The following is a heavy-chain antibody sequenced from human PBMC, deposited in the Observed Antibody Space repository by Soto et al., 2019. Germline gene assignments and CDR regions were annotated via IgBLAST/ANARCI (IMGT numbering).Heavy chain of an antibody. Sequence: QVQLVESGGGVVQPGRSLRLSCAASGFTFSNYAMHWVRQAPGKGLEWVSVISYDGRNKYYADSVKGRFTISRDNSKSTLYLQVNSLRADDTAVYYCARNGSGNYYHFDYWGQGTLVTVSS. V-gene: IGHV3-30*04. CDR1: GFTFSNYA. CDR3: ARNGSGNYYHFDY. D-gene: IGHD3-10*01. J-gene: IGHJ4*02. CDR2: ISYDGRNK.